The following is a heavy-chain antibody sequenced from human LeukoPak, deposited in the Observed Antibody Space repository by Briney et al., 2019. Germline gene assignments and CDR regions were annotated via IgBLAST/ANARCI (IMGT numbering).Heavy chain of an antibody. D-gene: IGHD6-13*01. V-gene: IGHV4-39*01. Sequence: PSETLSLTCTVSGDSISGSSHFWVWIRQPPGKGLEWVGSIFYSGSTYYNPSLKSRVTICVDTSKNQFSLKVNSVTAADTALYFCARRGIIYSRTFFDYWGQGTLVTVSS. CDR2: IFYSGST. J-gene: IGHJ4*02. CDR3: ARRGIIYSRTFFDY. CDR1: GDSISGSSHF.